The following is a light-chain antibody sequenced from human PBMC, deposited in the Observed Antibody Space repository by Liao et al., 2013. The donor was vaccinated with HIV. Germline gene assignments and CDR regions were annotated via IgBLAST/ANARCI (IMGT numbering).Light chain of an antibody. CDR1: KLGDKY. Sequence: SYELTQPPSVSVSPGQTASITCSGDKLGDKYVCWYHQRPGQSPVLLIYQSTQRPSGIPERFSGSNSGNTATLTISGTQSIDEADYSCQAWDRSTAVFGGGTKLTRL. V-gene: IGLV3-1*01. CDR3: QAWDRSTAV. CDR2: QST. J-gene: IGLJ3*02.